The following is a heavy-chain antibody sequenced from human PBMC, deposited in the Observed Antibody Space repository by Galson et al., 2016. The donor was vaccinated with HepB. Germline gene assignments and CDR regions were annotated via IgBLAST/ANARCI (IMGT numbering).Heavy chain of an antibody. J-gene: IGHJ3*02. CDR1: GGSVRSATYY. Sequence: SETLSLTCTVSGGSVRSATYYWSWIRQPPGKGLEWIGYIYYSGNTNYNPSLKSRVTISVDTSKNQFSLKLSSVTAADTAVYYCARQHPNSGYDRNPRGAFDMWGQGTMVTVSS. CDR2: IYYSGNT. V-gene: IGHV4-61*01. D-gene: IGHD5-12*01. CDR3: ARQHPNSGYDRNPRGAFDM.